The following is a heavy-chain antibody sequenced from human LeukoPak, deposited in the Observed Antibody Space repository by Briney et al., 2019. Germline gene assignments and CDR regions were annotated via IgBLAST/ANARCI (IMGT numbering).Heavy chain of an antibody. CDR3: AKGHYDSSGLPFDQ. CDR1: GFSFSTYA. CDR2: IWYDGNHK. V-gene: IGHV3-33*06. Sequence: GGSLRLSCAASGFSFSTYALDWVRQAPGKGPEWVAVIWYDGNHKYYAESVKGRFTISRDNSKNTLYLQMNSLTAEDTAVYHCAKGHYDSSGLPFDQWGQGTLVLVSS. D-gene: IGHD3-22*01. J-gene: IGHJ4*02.